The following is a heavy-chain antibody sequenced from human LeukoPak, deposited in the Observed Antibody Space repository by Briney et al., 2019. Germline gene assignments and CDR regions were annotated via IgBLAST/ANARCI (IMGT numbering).Heavy chain of an antibody. CDR2: ISYDGSNK. Sequence: PGGSLRLSCAASGFTFSSYGMHWVGQAPGKGLEWVAVISYDGSNKYYADSVKGRFTISRDNSKNTLYLQMNSLRAEDTAVYYCAKGGDYGDESLYYYYYYMDVWGKGTTVTVSS. V-gene: IGHV3-30*18. CDR1: GFTFSSYG. CDR3: AKGGDYGDESLYYYYYYMDV. D-gene: IGHD4-17*01. J-gene: IGHJ6*03.